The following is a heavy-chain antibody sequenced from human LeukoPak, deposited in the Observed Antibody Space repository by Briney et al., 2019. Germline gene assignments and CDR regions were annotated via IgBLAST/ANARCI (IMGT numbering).Heavy chain of an antibody. CDR1: GYTFTSYG. J-gene: IGHJ4*02. V-gene: IGHV1-18*01. Sequence: GASVKVSCKASGYTFTSYGISWVRQAPGQGLEWMGWISAYNGNTNYAQKLQGRVTMTTDTSTSTAYMELRSLRSDDTAVYYCARDRRGYGDYAGGIGDYWGQGTLVTVSS. CDR3: ARDRRGYGDYAGGIGDY. D-gene: IGHD4-17*01. CDR2: ISAYNGNT.